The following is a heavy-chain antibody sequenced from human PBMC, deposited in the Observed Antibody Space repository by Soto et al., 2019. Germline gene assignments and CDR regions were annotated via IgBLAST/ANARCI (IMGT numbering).Heavy chain of an antibody. D-gene: IGHD3-22*01. V-gene: IGHV3-9*01. CDR2: ISWNSGSI. J-gene: IGHJ6*02. CDR1: GFTFDDYA. CDR3: AKDRGPHYYDSSGYYYDYYYGMDV. Sequence: EVQLVESGGGLVQPDRSLRLSCAASGFTFDDYAMHWVRQAPGKGLEWVSGISWNSGSIGYADSVKGRFTISRDNAKNSLYLQMNSLRAEDTALYYCAKDRGPHYYDSSGYYYDYYYGMDVWGQGTTVTVSS.